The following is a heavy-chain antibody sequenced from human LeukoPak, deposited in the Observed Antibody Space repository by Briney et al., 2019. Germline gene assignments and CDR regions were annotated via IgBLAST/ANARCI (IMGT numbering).Heavy chain of an antibody. CDR1: GFTFSSYG. J-gene: IGHJ4*02. V-gene: IGHV3-30*03. Sequence: PGRSLRLSCAASGFTFSSYGMHWVRQAPGKGLEWVAVISYDGSNKYYADSVKGRFTISRDNSKTTLYLQLNSLRAEDTAVYYCARGAPDYGDYGDYWGQGTLVTVSS. CDR3: ARGAPDYGDYGDY. CDR2: ISYDGSNK. D-gene: IGHD4-17*01.